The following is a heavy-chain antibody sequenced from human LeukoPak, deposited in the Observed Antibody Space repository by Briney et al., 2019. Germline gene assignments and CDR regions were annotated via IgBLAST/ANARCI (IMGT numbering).Heavy chain of an antibody. CDR3: ARDLTYYYDSDHAFDI. CDR1: GYSISSGYY. D-gene: IGHD3-22*01. J-gene: IGHJ3*02. V-gene: IGHV4-38-2*02. Sequence: PSETLSLTCAVSGYSISSGYYWGWIRQPPGKGLEWIGSIYHSGSTYYNPSLKSRVTMSVDTSKNQFSLKLSSVTAADTAVYYCARDLTYYYDSDHAFDIWGQGTMVTVSS. CDR2: IYHSGST.